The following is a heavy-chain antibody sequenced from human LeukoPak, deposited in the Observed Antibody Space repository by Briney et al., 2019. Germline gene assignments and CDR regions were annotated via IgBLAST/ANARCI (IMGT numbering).Heavy chain of an antibody. CDR1: GYTFTGYY. J-gene: IGHJ5*02. V-gene: IGHV1-2*02. Sequence: ASVKVSCKASGYTFTGYYMHWVRQAPGQGLEWMGWINPNSGGTNYAQKFQGRVTMTRDTSISTAYMELSRLRSDDTAVYYCARVDTIFGVAQNWFDPWGQGALVTVSS. CDR2: INPNSGGT. D-gene: IGHD3-3*01. CDR3: ARVDTIFGVAQNWFDP.